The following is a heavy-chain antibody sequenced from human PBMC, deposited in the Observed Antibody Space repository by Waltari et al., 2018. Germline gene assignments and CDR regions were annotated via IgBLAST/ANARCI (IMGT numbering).Heavy chain of an antibody. J-gene: IGHJ5*02. CDR2: IYCSGST. Sequence: QVQLQASGPGLVKPSETLSLTCSVSGVSITNTSSYWAWIRQPPGKGPEWFGNIYCSGSTYYNPSPNSRVTLSVDTPKTPFSLNLNSVTAADTAVYYCARAARILITFGGVSAFDPWGQGTLVTVSS. CDR3: ARAARILITFGGVSAFDP. V-gene: IGHV4-39*01. D-gene: IGHD3-16*01. CDR1: GVSITNTSSY.